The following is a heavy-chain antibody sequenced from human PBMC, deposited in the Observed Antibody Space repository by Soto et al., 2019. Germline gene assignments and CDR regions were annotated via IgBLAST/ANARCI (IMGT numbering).Heavy chain of an antibody. CDR1: GGSVISSSW. D-gene: IGHD3-16*01. CDR2: IYHAGSP. J-gene: IGHJ3*01. CDR3: ARGSSFRGDFDV. Sequence: HLQESGPGLVKPSGTLSLTCGVSGGSVISSSWWTWVRQSPEKGLEWIGEIYHAGSPNYNPSFQMRINISLDRSKNTFSLRLTSVTAADAAIYYGARGSSFRGDFDVWGQGTTVTVSS. V-gene: IGHV4-4*02.